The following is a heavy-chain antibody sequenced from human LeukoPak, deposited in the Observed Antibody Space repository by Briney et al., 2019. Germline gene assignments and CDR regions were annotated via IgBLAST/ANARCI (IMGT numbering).Heavy chain of an antibody. CDR2: INHSGST. J-gene: IGHJ5*02. Sequence: PETLSLTCAVYGGSFSGYYWSWIRQPPGKGLEWIGEINHSGSTNYNPSLKSRVTVSVDTSKNQFSLKLSSVTAADTAVYYCARDMVVARLLTDWFDPWGQGTLVTVSS. V-gene: IGHV4-34*01. CDR1: GGSFSGYY. D-gene: IGHD2-21*01. CDR3: ARDMVVARLLTDWFDP.